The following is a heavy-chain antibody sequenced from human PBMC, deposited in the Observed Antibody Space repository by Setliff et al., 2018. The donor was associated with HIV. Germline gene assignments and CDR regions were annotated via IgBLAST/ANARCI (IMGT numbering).Heavy chain of an antibody. D-gene: IGHD2-21*01. Sequence: APVKVSCKASGYTFTTYGITWVRQAPGQGLEWMGWISTYNGNTNYAQKFQGRVTMTTVTSTSTAYMELRSLRSDDTAVYYCARLSIPAYYYMDVWGKGTTVTVSS. V-gene: IGHV1-18*01. CDR3: ARLSIPAYYYMDV. J-gene: IGHJ6*03. CDR2: ISTYNGNT. CDR1: GYTFTTYG.